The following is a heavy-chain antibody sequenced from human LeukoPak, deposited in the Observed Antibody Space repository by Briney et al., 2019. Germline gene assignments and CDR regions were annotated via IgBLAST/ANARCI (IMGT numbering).Heavy chain of an antibody. Sequence: GGSLRLSCAASGFTFRSYWMHWVRQAPGKGLVWVSSINTDGRSARYADSVKGRVTISRDNAKNTLYLQMNSLRAEGTAVYYCANCNGWLPHNYWGQGTLVTVSS. CDR1: GFTFRSYW. CDR3: ANCNGWLPHNY. CDR2: INTDGRSA. J-gene: IGHJ4*02. V-gene: IGHV3-74*01. D-gene: IGHD6-19*01.